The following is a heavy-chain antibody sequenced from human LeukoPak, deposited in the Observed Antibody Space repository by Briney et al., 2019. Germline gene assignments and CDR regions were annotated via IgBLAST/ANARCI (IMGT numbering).Heavy chain of an antibody. CDR1: GGSISSSSYY. J-gene: IGHJ5*02. Sequence: SETLSLTCTVSGGSISSSSYYWGWIRQPPGKGLESIGSIYYSRSTKYNPSLKSRVTISVDTSKNQFSLKLSSVTAADTAVYYCARGGTTVTPGLLWFDLWGQGTLVTVSS. CDR3: ARGGTTVTPGLLWFDL. V-gene: IGHV4-39*07. CDR2: IYYSRST. D-gene: IGHD4-17*01.